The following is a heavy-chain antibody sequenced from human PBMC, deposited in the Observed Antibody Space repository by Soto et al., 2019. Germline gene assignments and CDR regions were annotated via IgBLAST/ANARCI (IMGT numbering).Heavy chain of an antibody. CDR3: AKDGALWFGELFNDY. J-gene: IGHJ4*02. CDR2: ISGSGGST. D-gene: IGHD3-10*01. CDR1: GFTFSSYA. Sequence: GGSLRLSCAASGFTFSSYAMSWVRQAPGKGLEWVSAISGSGGSTYYADPVKGRFTISRDNSKNTLYLQMNSLRAEDTAVYYCAKDGALWFGELFNDYWGQGTLVTVSS. V-gene: IGHV3-23*01.